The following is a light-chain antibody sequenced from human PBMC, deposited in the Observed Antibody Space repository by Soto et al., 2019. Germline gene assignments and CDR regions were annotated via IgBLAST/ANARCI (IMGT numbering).Light chain of an antibody. Sequence: QSVLTQPPSVSAAPGQTVSISCSGSSTNIGNNYVSWYQQFPGTAPKLLIYDNNKRPSGIPDRFSGSKSGTSATLGITGLQTGDEADYYCGTWDTSLSAEVFAGGTKVTVL. CDR2: DNN. CDR1: STNIGNNY. V-gene: IGLV1-51*01. CDR3: GTWDTSLSAEV. J-gene: IGLJ3*02.